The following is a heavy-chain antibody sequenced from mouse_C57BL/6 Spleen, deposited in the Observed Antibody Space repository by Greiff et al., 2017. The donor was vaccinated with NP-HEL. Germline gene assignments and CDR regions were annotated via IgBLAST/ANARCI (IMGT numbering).Heavy chain of an antibody. D-gene: IGHD1-1*01. V-gene: IGHV1-55*01. CDR2: IYPGSGST. CDR1: GYTFTSYW. CDR3: ALYYYGSSYGGAMDY. Sequence: QVQLQQPGAELVKPGASVKMSCKASGYTFTSYWITWVKQRPGQGLEWIGDIYPGSGSTNYNEKFKSKATLTVDTSSITAYMPLSSLTSEDSAVYYCALYYYGSSYGGAMDYWGQGTSVTVSS. J-gene: IGHJ4*01.